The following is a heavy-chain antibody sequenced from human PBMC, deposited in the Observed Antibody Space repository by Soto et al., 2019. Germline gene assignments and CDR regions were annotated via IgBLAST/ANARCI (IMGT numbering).Heavy chain of an antibody. J-gene: IGHJ4*02. V-gene: IGHV4-4*07. CDR2: IYTSGTT. CDR1: GGSIRSFY. Sequence: TLSLTCTVSGGSIRSFYWNWVRRPAGKGLEWIGRIYTSGTTNYNPSLKSRLTMSVDTSKNQFSLKLSSVTAADTAVYYCARGGVGMDNWGQGTLVTVSS. CDR3: ARGGVGMDN. D-gene: IGHD3-10*01.